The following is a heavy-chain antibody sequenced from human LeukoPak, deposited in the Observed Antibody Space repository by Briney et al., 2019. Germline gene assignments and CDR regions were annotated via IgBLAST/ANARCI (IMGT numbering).Heavy chain of an antibody. Sequence: GGSLRLSCAASGFIFNNYGMHWVRQAPGKGLEWVAVISYDGSNKNYADSVKGRSTISRDSSKNTVYLQMNSLRVEDTAMYYCAKDWAPYCGGDCYFNYWGQGTLVTVSS. J-gene: IGHJ4*02. V-gene: IGHV3-30*18. CDR1: GFIFNNYG. D-gene: IGHD2-21*02. CDR3: AKDWAPYCGGDCYFNY. CDR2: ISYDGSNK.